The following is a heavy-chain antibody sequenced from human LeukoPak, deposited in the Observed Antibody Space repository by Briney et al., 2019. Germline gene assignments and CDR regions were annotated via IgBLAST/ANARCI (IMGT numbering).Heavy chain of an antibody. D-gene: IGHD2-8*01. CDR1: GHTFTSYG. CDR3: ARDRCTNGVCYNRWFDP. CDR2: ISAYNGNT. J-gene: IGHJ5*02. V-gene: IGHV1-18*01. Sequence: ASVKVSCKASGHTFTSYGISWVRQAPGQGLEWMGWISAYNGNTNYAQRLQGRVTVTTGISTSTAYMELRSLRSDDTAVYYCARDRCTNGVCYNRWFDPWGQGTLVTVSS.